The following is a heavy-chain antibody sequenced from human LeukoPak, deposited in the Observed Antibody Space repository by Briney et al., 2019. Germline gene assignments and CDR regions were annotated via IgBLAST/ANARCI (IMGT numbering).Heavy chain of an antibody. CDR2: IYYSGST. Sequence: SETLSLTCTVSGGSISSGDYYWSWIRQPPGKGLEWIGYIYYSGSTYYNPSPKSRVTISVDTSKTQFSLTLSSVTAADTAVYYCARDRFGMSATGTDFDFWGRGTLLTVSS. CDR1: GGSISSGDYY. J-gene: IGHJ4*02. V-gene: IGHV4-30-4*01. CDR3: ARDRFGMSATGTDFDF. D-gene: IGHD1-14*01.